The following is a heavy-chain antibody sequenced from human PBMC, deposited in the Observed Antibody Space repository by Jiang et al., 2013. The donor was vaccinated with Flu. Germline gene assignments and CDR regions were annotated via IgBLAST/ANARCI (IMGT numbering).Heavy chain of an antibody. CDR1: GYTFIGFY. CDR2: INPNNGGT. Sequence: SGAEVKKPGASVKVSCKASGYTFIGFYIHWVRQAPGQGLEWMGWINPNNGGTKYAQKFQGRVTLTRDMSISTTYMDLSRLTSDDTAVYYCARMNFXAADCHVGGAFDIWAKGQRSPSPQ. V-gene: IGHV1-2*02. CDR3: ARMNFXAADCHVGGAFDI. D-gene: IGHD2-21*01. J-gene: IGHJ3*02.